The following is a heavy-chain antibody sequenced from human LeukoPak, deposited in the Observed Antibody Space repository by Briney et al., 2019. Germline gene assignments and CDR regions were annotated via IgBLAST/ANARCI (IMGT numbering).Heavy chain of an antibody. V-gene: IGHV3-23*01. CDR2: ISGNGGST. Sequence: GGSLRLSCAASGFTFSSYSMAWVRQAPGKGLEWVSGISGNGGSTYYADSVKGRFTISRDNSKNTLYLQMNSLRAEDTAVYYCAKGYYYDSSGSREYYFDYWGQGTLVTVSS. CDR3: AKGYYYDSSGSREYYFDY. D-gene: IGHD3-22*01. J-gene: IGHJ4*02. CDR1: GFTFSSYS.